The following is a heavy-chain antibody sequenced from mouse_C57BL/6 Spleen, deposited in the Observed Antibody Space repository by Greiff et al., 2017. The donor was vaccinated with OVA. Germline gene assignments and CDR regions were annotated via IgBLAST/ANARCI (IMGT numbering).Heavy chain of an antibody. V-gene: IGHV3-6*01. CDR2: ISYDGSN. Sequence: EVKVEESGPGLVKPSQSLSLTCSVTGYSITSGYYWNWIRQFPGNKLEWMGYISYDGSNNYNPSLKNRISITRDTSKNQFFLKLNSVTTEDTATYYCARNDYDDYAMDYWGQGTSVTVSS. CDR1: GYSITSGYY. D-gene: IGHD2-4*01. J-gene: IGHJ4*01. CDR3: ARNDYDDYAMDY.